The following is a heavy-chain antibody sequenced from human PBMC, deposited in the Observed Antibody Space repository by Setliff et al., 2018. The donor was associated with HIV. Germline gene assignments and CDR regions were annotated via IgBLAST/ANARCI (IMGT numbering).Heavy chain of an antibody. V-gene: IGHV3-23*01. CDR1: GFTFSSYA. CDR2: ISGSAGST. Sequence: GSLRLSCAASGFTFSSYAMSWVRQAPGKGLDWVSAISGSAGSTYYADSVKGRFTISRDNSKSTLYLQMNSLRAEDTAGYYCAKAARDYYDSSGYYIGIDYWGRGTLVTVSS. D-gene: IGHD3-22*01. CDR3: AKAARDYYDSSGYYIGIDY. J-gene: IGHJ4*02.